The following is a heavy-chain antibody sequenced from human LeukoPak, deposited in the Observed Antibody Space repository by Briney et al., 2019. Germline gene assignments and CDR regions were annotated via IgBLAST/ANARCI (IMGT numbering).Heavy chain of an antibody. D-gene: IGHD1-26*01. J-gene: IGHJ4*02. Sequence: PSETLSLTCAVYGGSFSGYYWSWIRQPPGKGLEWIGEINHSGNTNYNPSLKSRVTISVDTSKNQFSLKLSSVTAADTAVYYCAREPTSGSQGTFDYWGQGTLVTVSS. V-gene: IGHV4-34*01. CDR1: GGSFSGYY. CDR2: INHSGNT. CDR3: AREPTSGSQGTFDY.